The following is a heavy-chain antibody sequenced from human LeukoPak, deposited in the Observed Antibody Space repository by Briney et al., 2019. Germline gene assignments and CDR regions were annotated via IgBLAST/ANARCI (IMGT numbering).Heavy chain of an antibody. CDR3: ASWGNYYYVHFDY. D-gene: IGHD3-10*02. J-gene: IGHJ4*02. Sequence: SETLSLTCTVSGGSISSSSYYWGWIRQPPGKGLEWIGSIYYSGTTYYNPSLKSRVTISVDTSKNQFSLKLSSVTAADTAVYYCASWGNYYYVHFDYWGQGTLVTVSS. V-gene: IGHV4-39*07. CDR2: IYYSGTT. CDR1: GGSISSSSYY.